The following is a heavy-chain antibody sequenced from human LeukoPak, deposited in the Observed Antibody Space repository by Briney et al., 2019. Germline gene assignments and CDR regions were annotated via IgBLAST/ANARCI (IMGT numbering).Heavy chain of an antibody. CDR3: AHTPSFTY. Sequence: SGPTLVKPRQTLTLTCTFSGFSLSTSGMGVGWFRQLPGKALEWLTLIYWDDDKRYSQSLSSRLAITKDTSKNQVVLTMTNVDPMDTATYYCAHTPSFTYWGQGTLVTVSS. V-gene: IGHV2-5*02. D-gene: IGHD2-21*01. CDR2: IYWDDDK. J-gene: IGHJ4*02. CDR1: GFSLSTSGMG.